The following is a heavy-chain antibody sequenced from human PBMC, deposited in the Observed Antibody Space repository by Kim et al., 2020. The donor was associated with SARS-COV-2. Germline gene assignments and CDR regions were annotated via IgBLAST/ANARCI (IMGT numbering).Heavy chain of an antibody. Sequence: SETLSLTCAVSGDSISSGNWWSWVRQPPGTGLEWIGEIYHSGNTNYNPSLKSRVTISVDNSKNQFSLKLSSVTAADTAVYYCARLQIINGYGRLDYWGQGTLVTVSS. CDR3: ARLQIINGYGRLDY. CDR1: GDSISSGNW. J-gene: IGHJ4*02. CDR2: IYHSGNT. V-gene: IGHV4-4*02. D-gene: IGHD5-12*01.